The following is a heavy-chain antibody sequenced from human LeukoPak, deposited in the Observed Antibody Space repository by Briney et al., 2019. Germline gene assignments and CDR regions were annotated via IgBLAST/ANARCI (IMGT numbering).Heavy chain of an antibody. CDR3: AKGLGAPMYYYDSSGSKGFDY. Sequence: GRSLRLSCAASGFTFSTYGMHWVRQAPGKGLEWVAVISYDGSNKYYADSVKGRFTISRDNSKNTLYLQMNSLRAEDTAVYYCAKGLGAPMYYYDSSGSKGFDYWGQGTLVTVSS. CDR2: ISYDGSNK. V-gene: IGHV3-30*18. CDR1: GFTFSTYG. J-gene: IGHJ4*02. D-gene: IGHD3-22*01.